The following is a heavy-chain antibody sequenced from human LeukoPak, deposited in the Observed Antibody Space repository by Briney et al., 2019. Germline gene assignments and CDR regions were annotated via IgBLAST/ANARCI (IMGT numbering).Heavy chain of an antibody. CDR3: TTDLRWLHGPVDY. J-gene: IGHJ4*02. V-gene: IGHV3-15*01. Sequence: GRSLRLSCAASGFTLSSYWMSWVRQAPGKGLEWVGRIKSKTDGGTTDYAAPVKGRFTISRDDSKNTLYLQMNSLKTEDTAVYYCTTDLRWLHGPVDYWGQGTLVTVSS. CDR2: IKSKTDGGTT. D-gene: IGHD5-24*01. CDR1: GFTLSSYW.